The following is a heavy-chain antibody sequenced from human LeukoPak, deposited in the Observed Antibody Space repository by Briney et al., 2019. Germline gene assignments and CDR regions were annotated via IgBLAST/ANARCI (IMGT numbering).Heavy chain of an antibody. CDR2: ISGGGGST. CDR3: AKGLYSSRWYDFDY. Sequence: PGGSLRLSCATSGFTFSSYAMSWVRQAAGKGLEWVSGISGGGGSTYYADSVKGRFTISRDNSKNTLYVQMNSLRADDTAVYYRAKGLYSSRWYDFDYWGQGTLVTVSS. V-gene: IGHV3-23*01. D-gene: IGHD6-13*01. CDR1: GFTFSSYA. J-gene: IGHJ4*02.